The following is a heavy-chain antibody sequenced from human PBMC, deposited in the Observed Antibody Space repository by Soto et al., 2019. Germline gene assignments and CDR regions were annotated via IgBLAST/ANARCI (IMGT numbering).Heavy chain of an antibody. CDR2: IYYSGST. V-gene: IGHV4-39*01. Sequence: QLQLRESGPGLVKPSETLSLTCTVSGGSSSSSSYYWGWIRQPPGKGLEWIGTIYYSGSTYYNPSLKSRLTISVDTSKNQLSMKLSSVNAADTAVYYCARHAYRSGWPDYWGQGTLVTVSS. D-gene: IGHD6-19*01. CDR1: GGSSSSSSYY. J-gene: IGHJ4*02. CDR3: ARHAYRSGWPDY.